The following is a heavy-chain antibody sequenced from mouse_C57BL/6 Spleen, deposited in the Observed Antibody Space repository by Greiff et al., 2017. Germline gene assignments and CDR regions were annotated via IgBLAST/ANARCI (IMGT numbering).Heavy chain of an antibody. D-gene: IGHD1-1*01. CDR1: GYTFTSYG. J-gene: IGHJ1*03. CDR3: ARASNTTGVEGYFDV. CDR2: IYPRSGNT. Sequence: VQLQQPGAELARPGASVKLSCKASGYTFTSYGISWVKQRTGQGLEWIGEIYPRSGNTYYNEKFKGKATLTADKSSSTAYMELRSLTSEDSAVDFCARASNTTGVEGYFDVWGTGTTVTVSS. V-gene: IGHV1-81*01.